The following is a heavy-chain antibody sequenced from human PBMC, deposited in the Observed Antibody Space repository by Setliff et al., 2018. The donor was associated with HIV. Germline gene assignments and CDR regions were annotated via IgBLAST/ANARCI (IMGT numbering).Heavy chain of an antibody. Sequence: ASVKVSCKASGDTLTGYYMHWVRQAPGQGLEWMGWIKPSTGGINFAHKFQGRVTLTRDTSASTAYMELTSLRSDDTAVYYVASGRYFDWSTDQWGQGTLVTVSS. CDR2: IKPSTGGI. D-gene: IGHD3-9*01. J-gene: IGHJ4*02. V-gene: IGHV1-2*02. CDR3: ASGRYFDWSTDQ. CDR1: GDTLTGYY.